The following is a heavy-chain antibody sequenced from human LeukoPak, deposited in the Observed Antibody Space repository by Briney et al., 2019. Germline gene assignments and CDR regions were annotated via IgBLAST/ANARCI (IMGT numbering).Heavy chain of an antibody. V-gene: IGHV4-59*12. CDR2: ISHSGTT. Sequence: SETLSLTCTVSGGSISSYYWSWIRQPPGKGLEWIGYISHSGTTYYNPSLKSRVTISVDRSKNQFSLKMSSATAADTAVYYCARGDGYAAVAYWGQGTLVTVSS. J-gene: IGHJ4*02. D-gene: IGHD2-15*01. CDR1: GGSISSYY. CDR3: ARGDGYAAVAY.